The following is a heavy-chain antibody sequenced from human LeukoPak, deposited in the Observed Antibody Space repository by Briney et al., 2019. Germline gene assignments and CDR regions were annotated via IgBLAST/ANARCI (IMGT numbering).Heavy chain of an antibody. CDR3: ATVRTTWYVEN. Sequence: GGSLRLSCAASGFTFSSYAMSWVRQAPGKGLEWVALIWYDGSNKDYADSVRGRFTISRDNSKNTLYLQMNSLRAEDTAVYYCATVRTTWYVENWGQGTLVTVSS. J-gene: IGHJ4*02. D-gene: IGHD1-26*01. V-gene: IGHV3-33*08. CDR1: GFTFSSYA. CDR2: IWYDGSNK.